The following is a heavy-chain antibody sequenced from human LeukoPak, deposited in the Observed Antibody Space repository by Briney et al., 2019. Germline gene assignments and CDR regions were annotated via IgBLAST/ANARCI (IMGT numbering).Heavy chain of an antibody. V-gene: IGHV3-74*01. CDR2: INSDGRTT. CDR3: AREGYYDSSGYSIRFSY. CDR1: AFTFSSYW. D-gene: IGHD3-22*01. J-gene: IGHJ4*02. Sequence: GGSLRLSCSASAFTFSSYWMHWVRQAPGKGLVWVSRINSDGRTTIYADSVKGRFTISRDNAKNTLYLQMNSLRAEDTAVYYCAREGYYDSSGYSIRFSYWSQGTLVTVSS.